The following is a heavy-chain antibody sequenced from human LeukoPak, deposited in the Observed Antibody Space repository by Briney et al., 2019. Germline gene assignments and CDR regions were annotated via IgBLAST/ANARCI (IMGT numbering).Heavy chain of an antibody. D-gene: IGHD3-16*01. CDR1: GFTFTDYY. J-gene: IGHJ4*02. CDR2: ISSSHETI. Sequence: GGSLRLSCAASGFTFTDYYMSWIRQAPGKGLEWVSHISSSHETIYYADSVQGRFSISRDNAKNSLYLQMESLRIEDTAVYYCARDWVEVLWGQGTLVTVSS. CDR3: ARDWVEVL. V-gene: IGHV3-11*01.